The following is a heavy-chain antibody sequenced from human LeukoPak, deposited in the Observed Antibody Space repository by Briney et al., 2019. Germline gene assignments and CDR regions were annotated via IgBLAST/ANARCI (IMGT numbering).Heavy chain of an antibody. V-gene: IGHV3-15*01. CDR3: ATDLLDS. J-gene: IGHJ5*01. CDR1: GFTFSNAW. CDR2: IKRKGDDGTA. Sequence: GGPLRLSCAASGFTFSNAWMSWVRQAPGKGLEWVGRIKRKGDDGTADYAAPVKGRFTISRDDSKSTVSLQMTSLKTEDTAVYYCATDLLDSWGRGTLVIVSA.